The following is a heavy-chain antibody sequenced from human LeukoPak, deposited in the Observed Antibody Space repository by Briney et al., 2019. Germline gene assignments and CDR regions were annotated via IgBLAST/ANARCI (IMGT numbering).Heavy chain of an antibody. CDR3: AKDSWGKGYYYYMDV. CDR1: GFTFSSSA. V-gene: IGHV3-23*01. D-gene: IGHD7-27*01. CDR2: ISYIGDKM. Sequence: GGSLRLSCAASGFTFSSSAMSWVRQAPGKGLEWVSAISYIGDKMYYADSVKGRFTISRDNSKNTLYLQMNSLRAEDTAVYYCAKDSWGKGYYYYMDVWGKGTTVTISS. J-gene: IGHJ6*03.